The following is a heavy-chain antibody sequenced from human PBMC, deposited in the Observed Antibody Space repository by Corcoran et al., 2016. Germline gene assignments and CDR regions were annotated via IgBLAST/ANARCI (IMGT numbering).Heavy chain of an antibody. J-gene: IGHJ4*02. CDR1: GYTFTSYY. V-gene: IGHV1-46*01. Sequence: QVQLVQSGAEVKKPGASVKVSCKASGYTFTSYYMHWVRQAPGQGLEWMGIINPSGGSTSYAQKFQGRVTMTRDTSTSTVYMELRSLKSEDTAVYYCARSKGHAIAAASPFDYWGQGTLVTVSS. D-gene: IGHD6-13*01. CDR3: ARSKGHAIAAASPFDY. CDR2: INPSGGST.